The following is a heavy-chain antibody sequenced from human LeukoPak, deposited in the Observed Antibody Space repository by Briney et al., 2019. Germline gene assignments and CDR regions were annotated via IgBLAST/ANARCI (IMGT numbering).Heavy chain of an antibody. D-gene: IGHD1-26*01. CDR2: IYYSGRT. Sequence: SETLSLTCTVSGGSMSGYFWSWIRQSPGKGLEWIGYIYYSGRTNSNPSLKSRVTMSLDTSKDQFSLKLSSVTAADTAVYYCAREGNTGSLTHFDYWGQGTLVTVSS. CDR3: AREGNTGSLTHFDY. CDR1: GGSMSGYF. V-gene: IGHV4-59*12. J-gene: IGHJ4*02.